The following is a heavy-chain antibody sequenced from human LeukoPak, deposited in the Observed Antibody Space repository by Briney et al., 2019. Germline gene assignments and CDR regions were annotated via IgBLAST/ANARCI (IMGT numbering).Heavy chain of an antibody. V-gene: IGHV1-18*01. D-gene: IGHD6-13*01. CDR3: ARDQSSLAAAGPYYYYYMDV. CDR2: ISAYNGNT. Sequence: ASVKVSCKASGYTFTSYVITWVRQAPGQGLEWMGWISAYNGNTNYAQKLQGRVTMTTDTSTSTAYMELRSLRSDDTAVYYCARDQSSLAAAGPYYYYYMDVWGKGTTVTVSS. J-gene: IGHJ6*03. CDR1: GYTFTSYV.